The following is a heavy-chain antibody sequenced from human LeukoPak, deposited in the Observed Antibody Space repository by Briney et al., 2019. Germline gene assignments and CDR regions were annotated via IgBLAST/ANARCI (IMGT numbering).Heavy chain of an antibody. Sequence: GSLRLSCAASGFTFSSHAMSWVRQAPGKGLEWVSAIIGSGGSTYYADSVKGRFTISRDNSKNTLYLQMNSLRAEDTAVYYCAKAHCSSTSCYGRWFDPWGQGTLVTVSS. J-gene: IGHJ5*02. CDR1: GFTFSSHA. CDR2: IIGSGGST. D-gene: IGHD2-2*01. CDR3: AKAHCSSTSCYGRWFDP. V-gene: IGHV3-23*01.